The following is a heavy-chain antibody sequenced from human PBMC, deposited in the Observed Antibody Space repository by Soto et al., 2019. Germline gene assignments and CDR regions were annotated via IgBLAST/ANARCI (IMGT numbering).Heavy chain of an antibody. Sequence: QVQLVESGGGVVQPGRSLRLSCVASGFTFSSYAMYWVRQAPGKGLEWVAVISYDGSNKYYADSVKGRFTISRDNSKNTLYLHMNSLRAEDTAVYYCARLDFDYWGQGTLVTVSS. CDR2: ISYDGSNK. CDR1: GFTFSSYA. J-gene: IGHJ4*02. CDR3: ARLDFDY. V-gene: IGHV3-30-3*01.